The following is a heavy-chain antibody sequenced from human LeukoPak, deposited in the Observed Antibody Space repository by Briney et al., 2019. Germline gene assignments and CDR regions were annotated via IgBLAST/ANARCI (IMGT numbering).Heavy chain of an antibody. V-gene: IGHV3-15*01. CDR1: GSTFSVAW. J-gene: IGHJ4*02. CDR2: IKSTSDGGTA. D-gene: IGHD2-2*02. CDR3: AKDTPGYCSSTSCHIDY. Sequence: KPGGSLRLSCAGSGSTFSVAWMNWVRQAPGKGLEWVGRIKSTSDGGTAVYAAPVKGRFTISRDNSKNTLYLQMNSLRAEDTAVYYCAKDTPGYCSSTSCHIDYWGQGPLVTVSS.